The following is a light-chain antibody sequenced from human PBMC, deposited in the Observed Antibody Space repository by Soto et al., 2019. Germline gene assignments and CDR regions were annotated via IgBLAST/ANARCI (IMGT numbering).Light chain of an antibody. CDR3: QLFGSSPPMYT. Sequence: EIVLTQSPGTLSLSPGERATLSCSASQSVSSNYLAWYQQRPGQAPRLLIYGASTRDTGIPDRFSGSGSGTDFTLNISRLEPEDFAVYCCQLFGSSPPMYTFGQGTKLEIK. J-gene: IGKJ2*01. CDR2: GAS. CDR1: QSVSSNY. V-gene: IGKV3-20*01.